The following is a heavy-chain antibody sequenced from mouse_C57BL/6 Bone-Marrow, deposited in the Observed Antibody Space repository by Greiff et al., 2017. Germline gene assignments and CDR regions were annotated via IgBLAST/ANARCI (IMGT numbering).Heavy chain of an antibody. CDR1: GYTFTSYW. CDR3: APYGSYWYFDV. D-gene: IGHD1-1*02. CDR2: FHPNSGST. J-gene: IGHJ1*03. Sequence: VQLQQPGAELVKPGASVKLSCKASGYTFTSYWMPWVKQRHGQGLEWIGMFHPNSGSTNYNEQFKSKATLTVEKSSSTSDMQLSSLTSEASAVYCCAPYGSYWYFDVWGTGTTVTVSS. V-gene: IGHV1-64*01.